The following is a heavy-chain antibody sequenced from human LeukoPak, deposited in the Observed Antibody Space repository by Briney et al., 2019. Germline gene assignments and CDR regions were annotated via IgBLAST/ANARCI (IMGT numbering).Heavy chain of an antibody. CDR3: ARDPSRGYTYGYGDY. D-gene: IGHD5-18*01. CDR1: GFTFSTNY. Sequence: GGSLRLSCVASGFTFSTNYMNWVRQAPGKGLEWVSVIYSGGNTYYADSVKGRFTISRDNSKNTLYLQMNSLRAALRAEYYCARDPSRGYTYGYGDYWGQGILVTVSS. V-gene: IGHV3-53*01. CDR2: IYSGGNT. J-gene: IGHJ4*02.